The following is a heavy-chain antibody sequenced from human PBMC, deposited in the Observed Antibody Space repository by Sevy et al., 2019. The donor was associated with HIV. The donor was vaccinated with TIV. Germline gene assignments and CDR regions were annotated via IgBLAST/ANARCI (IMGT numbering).Heavy chain of an antibody. Sequence: GGSLRLSCAASRFTFSSYAMSWVRQAPGKGLEWVSAISGSGGSTYYADSVKGRFTISRDNSKNTLYLQMNSLRAEDTAVYYCAKKREYYDFWSGYYGMDVWGQGTTVTVSS. J-gene: IGHJ6*02. CDR2: ISGSGGST. CDR3: AKKREYYDFWSGYYGMDV. D-gene: IGHD3-3*01. V-gene: IGHV3-23*01. CDR1: RFTFSSYA.